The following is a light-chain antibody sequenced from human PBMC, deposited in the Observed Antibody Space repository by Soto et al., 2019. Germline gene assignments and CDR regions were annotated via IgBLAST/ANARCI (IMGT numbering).Light chain of an antibody. CDR1: QSISNW. V-gene: IGKV1-5*01. CDR2: DVS. Sequence: DIQMTQSPSTLSASVGDRVTITCRASQSISNWLAWYQQKPGKAPKLLIYDVSRLESGVPSRFSGSGSGTAFTLTISSLQPDDFATYYCQQYNSYPWTFGQGTKVEIK. CDR3: QQYNSYPWT. J-gene: IGKJ1*01.